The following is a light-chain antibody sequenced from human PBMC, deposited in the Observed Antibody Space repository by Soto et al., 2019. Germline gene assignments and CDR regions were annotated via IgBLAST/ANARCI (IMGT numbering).Light chain of an antibody. CDR2: WAS. Sequence: DIVMTQSPDSLAVSLGERATINCKSSQSVLYSSNHQNYLAWYQQKPGQPPQLLIYWASTRESGVPDRFSGSGSGTDFTLTISSLQAEDVAVYYCQQYDNLPLTFGGGTKVEIK. J-gene: IGKJ4*01. CDR1: QSVLYSSNHQNY. V-gene: IGKV4-1*01. CDR3: QQYDNLPLT.